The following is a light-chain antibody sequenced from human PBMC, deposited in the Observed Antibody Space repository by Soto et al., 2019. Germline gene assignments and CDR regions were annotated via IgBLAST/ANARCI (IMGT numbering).Light chain of an antibody. V-gene: IGKV1-39*01. CDR2: AAS. CDR1: QSISSY. CDR3: QQSYSTPRT. Sequence: DIQMTQSPSSLSASAGDRVTITCRASQSISSYLNWYQQKPEKAPKLLIYAASSLQSGVPSRFSGSGSGTDFTLTISSLQPEDFATYYCQQSYSTPRTFGQGTKVEIK. J-gene: IGKJ1*01.